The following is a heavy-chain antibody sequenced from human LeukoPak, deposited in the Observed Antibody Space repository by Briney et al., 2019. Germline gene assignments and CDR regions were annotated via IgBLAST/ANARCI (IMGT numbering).Heavy chain of an antibody. CDR2: IKSKTDGGTT. J-gene: IGHJ4*02. V-gene: IGHV3-15*01. CDR3: AKASGVQPSGY. D-gene: IGHD6-25*01. CDR1: GFTFSNAW. Sequence: GGSLRLSCAASGFTFSNAWMSWVRQAPGKGLEWVGRIKSKTDGGTTDYAAPVKGRFTISRDDSKNTLYLQMSSLRAEDTAVYYCAKASGVQPSGYWGQGTLVTVSS.